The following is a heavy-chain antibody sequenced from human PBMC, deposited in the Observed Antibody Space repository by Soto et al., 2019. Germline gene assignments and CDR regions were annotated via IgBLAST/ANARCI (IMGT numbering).Heavy chain of an antibody. V-gene: IGHV3-30-3*01. Sequence: QVQLVASGGGVVQPGRSLRLSCAASGFSFSISPMHWVRQAPGKGPEWVALISYEGTNKFYADAVKCRFTISRDNSKSTLYLQVDSLRPEDAAVYYCARDPKTSGGQHGAFHYCDSWCQGTLVTVSS. CDR3: ARDPKTSGGQHGAFHYCDS. D-gene: IGHD2-15*01. CDR1: GFSFSISP. CDR2: ISYEGTNK. J-gene: IGHJ4*02.